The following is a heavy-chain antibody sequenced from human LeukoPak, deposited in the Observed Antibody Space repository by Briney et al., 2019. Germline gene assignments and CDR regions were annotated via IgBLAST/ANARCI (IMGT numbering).Heavy chain of an antibody. V-gene: IGHV1-18*01. CDR1: GYTLTTFG. Sequence: GASVKVSCKASGYTLTTFGVSWVRQAPGQGLEWMGWISPYNGNTNYAQRFQGRVTMTTDTSTSTAYMELGSLRPDDTAVYYCARDCEPINLVGASTYFDYWGQGTLVTVSS. D-gene: IGHD1-26*01. CDR3: ARDCEPINLVGASTYFDY. J-gene: IGHJ4*02. CDR2: ISPYNGNT.